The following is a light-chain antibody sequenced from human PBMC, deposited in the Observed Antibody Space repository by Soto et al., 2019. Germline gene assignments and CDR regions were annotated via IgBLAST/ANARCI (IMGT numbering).Light chain of an antibody. V-gene: IGLV2-14*03. CDR2: DVV. CDR3: CSYTTNIAPCV. Sequence: QSALTQPASVSGSPGQSITISCTGTSHDIGNGYDSVSWYQQHPGKAPKLIIYDVVNRPSGVSSRFSGSKSGNTASLTISGLQAEDEADNYCCSYTTNIAPCVFGTGTKVTVL. J-gene: IGLJ1*01. CDR1: SHDIGNGYDS.